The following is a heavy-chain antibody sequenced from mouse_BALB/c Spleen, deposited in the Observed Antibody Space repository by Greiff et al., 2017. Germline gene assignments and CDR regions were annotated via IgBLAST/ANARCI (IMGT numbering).Heavy chain of an antibody. CDR3: ARPYYYGSSYPDYYAMDY. CDR1: GFSLTSYG. V-gene: IGHV2-9*02. J-gene: IGHJ4*01. CDR2: IWAGGST. D-gene: IGHD1-1*01. Sequence: QVQLKQSGPGLVAPSQSLSITCTVSGFSLTSYGVHWVRQPPGKGLEWLGVIWAGGSTNYNSALMSRLSISKDNSKSQVFLKMNSLQTDDTAMYYCARPYYYGSSYPDYYAMDYWGQGTSVTVSS.